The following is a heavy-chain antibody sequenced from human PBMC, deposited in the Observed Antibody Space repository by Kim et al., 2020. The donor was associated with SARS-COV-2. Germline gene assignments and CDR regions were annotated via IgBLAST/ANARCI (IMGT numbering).Heavy chain of an antibody. CDR3: ARHRPRYLNWFDP. D-gene: IGHD1-20*01. Sequence: SETLSLTCTVSGGSISSSSYYWGWIRQPPGKGLEWIGSIYYSGSTYYNPSLKSRVTISVDTSKNQFSLKLSSVTAADTAVYYCARHRPRYLNWFDPWGQGTLVTVSS. CDR1: GGSISSSSYY. J-gene: IGHJ5*02. V-gene: IGHV4-39*01. CDR2: IYYSGST.